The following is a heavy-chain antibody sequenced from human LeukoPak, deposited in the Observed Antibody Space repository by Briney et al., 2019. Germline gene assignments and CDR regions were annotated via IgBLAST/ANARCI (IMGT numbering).Heavy chain of an antibody. Sequence: PGGSLRLSYAASGFPFSRYSMNWVRQAPGEGPEWVSSITSSSSNKDYVDSVKGRFTVSRDNAKNSLYLQMDSLRVVDTAVYYCARDPPSRGTRYFDYWGQGILVTVSS. V-gene: IGHV3-21*01. D-gene: IGHD3-16*01. CDR1: GFPFSRYS. CDR2: ITSSSSNK. CDR3: ARDPPSRGTRYFDY. J-gene: IGHJ4*02.